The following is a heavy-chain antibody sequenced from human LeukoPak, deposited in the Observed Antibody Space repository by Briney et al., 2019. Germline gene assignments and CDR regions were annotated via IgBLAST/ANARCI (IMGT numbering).Heavy chain of an antibody. CDR2: INPNSGGT. Sequence: ASVKVSCKASGYTFTGIYMHWVRQAPGQGIEWMGWINPNSGGTNYAQKFQGRVTMTRDTSIGTAYMELNRLRSDDTAVYYCARGPYDSSDFEYFHHWGQGTLVTVSS. J-gene: IGHJ1*01. D-gene: IGHD3-22*01. V-gene: IGHV1-2*02. CDR1: GYTFTGIY. CDR3: ARGPYDSSDFEYFHH.